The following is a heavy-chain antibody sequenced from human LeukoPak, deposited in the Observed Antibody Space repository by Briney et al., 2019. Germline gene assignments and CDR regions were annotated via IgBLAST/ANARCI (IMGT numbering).Heavy chain of an antibody. CDR3: ARGGYYDSSGYPDY. J-gene: IGHJ4*02. Sequence: SQTLSLTCTVSGGSISSGDYYWSWIRQPPGKGLEWIGYIHYSGNTNYNPSLKSRVTISVDTSKNQFSLKLSSVTAADTAVYYCARGGYYDSSGYPDYWGQGTLVTVSS. V-gene: IGHV4-30-4*01. CDR1: GGSISSGDYY. D-gene: IGHD3-22*01. CDR2: IHYSGNT.